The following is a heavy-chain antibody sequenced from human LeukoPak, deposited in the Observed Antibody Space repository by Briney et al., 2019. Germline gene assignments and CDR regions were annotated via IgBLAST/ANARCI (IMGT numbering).Heavy chain of an antibody. J-gene: IGHJ5*02. CDR2: IYPGDSDT. CDR1: GYRFTSYW. V-gene: IGHV5-51*01. CDR3: ARTEEARWFDP. Sequence: GESLQISCKGSGYRFTSYWIGWVRQMPGKGLEWMGIIYPGDSDTRYSPSFRGQVTISADKSISTAYLQWSSLKASDTAMYYCARTEEARWFDPWGQGTLVTVSS.